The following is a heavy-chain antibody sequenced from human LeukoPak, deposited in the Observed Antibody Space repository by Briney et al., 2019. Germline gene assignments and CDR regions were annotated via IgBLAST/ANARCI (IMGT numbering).Heavy chain of an antibody. CDR2: ISSSGSTI. D-gene: IGHD1-7*01. Sequence: GGSLRLSCAASGFTFSSYEMNWVRQAPGKGLEWVSYISSSGSTIYYADSVKGRFTISRDNAKNSLYLQMNSLRAEDTAVYYCMRGATDTTRWFDPWGQGTLVTVSS. J-gene: IGHJ5*02. CDR3: MRGATDTTRWFDP. V-gene: IGHV3-48*03. CDR1: GFTFSSYE.